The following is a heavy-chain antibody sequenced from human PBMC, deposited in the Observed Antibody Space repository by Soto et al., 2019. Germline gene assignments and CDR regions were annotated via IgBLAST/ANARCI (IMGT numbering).Heavy chain of an antibody. CDR3: ARVAY. CDR1: GFAFSTYA. V-gene: IGHV3-23*01. Sequence: EEQLLESGGGLVRPGGSLRLSCTASGFAFSTYAMNWVRQAPGKGLEWVSAISGSGRNTSVADSVRGRFTVSRDNSKNTVFLQMNGLTAEDTAVYYCARVAYWGPGTQVTVSS. J-gene: IGHJ4*02. CDR2: ISGSGRNT.